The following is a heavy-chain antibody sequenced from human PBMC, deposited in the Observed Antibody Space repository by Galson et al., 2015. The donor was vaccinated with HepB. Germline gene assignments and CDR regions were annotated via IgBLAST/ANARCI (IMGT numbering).Heavy chain of an antibody. Sequence: QSGAEVKKPGESLRISCQGSGYRFTNYWINWVRQMPGTGLEWVARIDPSDSYTNYNTSLQGRVSVPVDKSTSTAHLQWASLKASDTAIYYCATEKPGYSRSWYFFDSWGRGTLVTVSS. J-gene: IGHJ4*02. CDR1: GYRFTNYW. CDR3: ATEKPGYSRSWYFFDS. V-gene: IGHV5-10-1*01. CDR2: IDPSDSYT. D-gene: IGHD4-11*01.